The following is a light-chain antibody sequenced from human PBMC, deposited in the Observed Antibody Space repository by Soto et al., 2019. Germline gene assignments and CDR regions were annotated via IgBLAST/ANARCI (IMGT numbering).Light chain of an antibody. CDR1: SSDVGAYNY. V-gene: IGLV2-14*01. CDR3: SSYASNTTPYD. CDR2: DVT. Sequence: QSVLTQPASMSGTPGQSIAISCTGTSSDVGAYNYVSWYQQPPGKVPKLAIYDVTNRPSGVSDPFSGSKSGNTASLTISCLQAEDEADYYCSSYASNTTPYDFGTGTKVTVL. J-gene: IGLJ1*01.